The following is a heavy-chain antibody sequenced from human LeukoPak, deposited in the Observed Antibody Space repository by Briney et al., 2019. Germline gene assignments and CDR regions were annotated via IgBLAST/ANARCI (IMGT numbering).Heavy chain of an antibody. CDR1: GDSVTNHY. CDR3: ARQDDFWSGYWL. Sequence: PSETLSLTCIVSGDSVTNHYWSLIRQPPGKGLEWIGYIYYSGSINYNPSLKSRVTISVDTSRNQFSLKLSSVTAADTAVYYCARQDDFWSGYWLWGQGTLVTVSS. D-gene: IGHD3-3*01. J-gene: IGHJ4*02. V-gene: IGHV4-59*08. CDR2: IYYSGSI.